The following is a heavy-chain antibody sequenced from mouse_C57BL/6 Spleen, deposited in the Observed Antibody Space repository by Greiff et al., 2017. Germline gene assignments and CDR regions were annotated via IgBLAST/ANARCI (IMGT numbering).Heavy chain of an antibody. Sequence: EVQLQQSGPVLVKPGASVKMSCKASGYTFTDYYMNWVKQSHGKSLEWIGVINPYNGGTSYNQKFKGKATLTVDKSSSTAYMELNSLTSEDSAVYYCALYYDYDGYYFDYWGQGTTLTVSS. V-gene: IGHV1-19*01. CDR3: ALYYDYDGYYFDY. D-gene: IGHD2-4*01. CDR2: INPYNGGT. CDR1: GYTFTDYY. J-gene: IGHJ2*01.